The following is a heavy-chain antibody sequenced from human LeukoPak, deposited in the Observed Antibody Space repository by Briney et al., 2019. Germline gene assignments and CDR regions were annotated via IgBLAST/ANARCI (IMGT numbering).Heavy chain of an antibody. V-gene: IGHV3-43*02. D-gene: IGHD6-19*01. Sequence: GGSLRLSCAAPGFNFDDYAIHWVRQAPGKGLEWVSLISGDGGSTFYADSVRGRFTISRDNSKNSLYLQMSSLRSEDTALYFCARESDSSGWYDYWGQGTLVTVSS. CDR3: ARESDSSGWYDY. CDR2: ISGDGGST. CDR1: GFNFDDYA. J-gene: IGHJ4*02.